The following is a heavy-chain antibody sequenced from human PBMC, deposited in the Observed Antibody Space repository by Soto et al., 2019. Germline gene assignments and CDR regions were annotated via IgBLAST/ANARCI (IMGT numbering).Heavy chain of an antibody. CDR3: AKDKGSSSWARTPFDY. CDR2: ISGSGGST. J-gene: IGHJ4*02. CDR1: GFTFSSYA. Sequence: PGGSLRLSCAASGFTFSSYAMSWVRQAPGKGLEWVSAISGSGGSTYYADSVKGRFTISRDNSKNTLYLQMNSLRAEDTAVYYCAKDKGSSSWARTPFDYWGQGTLVTVSS. V-gene: IGHV3-23*01. D-gene: IGHD6-13*01.